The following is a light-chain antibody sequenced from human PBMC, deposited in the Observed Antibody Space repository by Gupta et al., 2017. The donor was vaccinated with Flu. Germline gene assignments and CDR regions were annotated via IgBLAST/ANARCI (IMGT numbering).Light chain of an antibody. CDR3: SSYAGRVTWV. J-gene: IGLJ1*01. CDR2: DVT. CDR1: SNDVGGSNR. Sequence: SCTGTSNDVGGSNRVSWYEQRPGKAPKLILYDVTERPSGVPDRFSGSKSGNTASLTISGLQADDEADYYCSSYAGRVTWVFGTGTTVTVL. V-gene: IGLV2-11*01.